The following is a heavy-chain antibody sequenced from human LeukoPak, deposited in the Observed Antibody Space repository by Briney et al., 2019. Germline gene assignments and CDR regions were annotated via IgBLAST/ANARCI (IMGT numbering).Heavy chain of an antibody. CDR3: ARLVGASWFDS. V-gene: IGHV6-1*01. J-gene: IGHJ5*01. D-gene: IGHD1-26*01. Sequence: SQALSLTCAISGDSVSTNSATWTWLRQSPSRGLEWLGRTYYRSKWYNDYAVSMKSRITINPDTSKNQFSLQLNSVTPEDTAVYYCARLVGASWFDSWGQGTLVTVSS. CDR2: TYYRSKWYN. CDR1: GDSVSTNSAT.